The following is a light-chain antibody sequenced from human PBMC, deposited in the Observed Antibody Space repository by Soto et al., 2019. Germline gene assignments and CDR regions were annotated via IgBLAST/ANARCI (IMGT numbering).Light chain of an antibody. J-gene: IGLJ2*01. V-gene: IGLV2-8*01. CDR2: EVS. Sequence: QSVLTQPPSASGSPGQSVTISCTGTSSDVGGYNYVSWYQQHPGKAPKLMIYEVSKRPSGVSDRFSGSKSGNTASLTVSGLQAEDEADYYCISYAGSSNFVVFGGGTKLTVL. CDR3: ISYAGSSNFVV. CDR1: SSDVGGYNY.